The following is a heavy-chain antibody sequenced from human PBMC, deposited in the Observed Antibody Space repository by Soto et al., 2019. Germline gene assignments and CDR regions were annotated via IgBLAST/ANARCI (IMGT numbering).Heavy chain of an antibody. CDR3: VREPLLNYDSSGNGAFDI. CDR2: ISYDGSNT. CDR1: GFTFSSYG. D-gene: IGHD3-22*01. V-gene: IGHV3-30*03. J-gene: IGHJ3*02. Sequence: GGSLRLSCAASGFTFSSYGMHWVRQAPGKGLEWVAIISYDGSNTYYADSVKGRFTISRDNSKNTLYLQMNSLRAEDTAVYYCVREPLLNYDSSGNGAFDIWGQETMVTVSS.